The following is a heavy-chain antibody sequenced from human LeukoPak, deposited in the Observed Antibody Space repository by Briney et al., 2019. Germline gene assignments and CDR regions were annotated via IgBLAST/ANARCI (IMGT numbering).Heavy chain of an antibody. D-gene: IGHD3-9*01. CDR1: GFTFSSYW. J-gene: IGHJ6*02. V-gene: IGHV3-7*01. Sequence: GGSLRLSCAASGFTFSSYWMSWVRQAPGKGLEWVANIMQDGSEKYYVDSVKGRFTISRDNAKNSLYLQMNSLRAEDTAVYYCVGLRYFGLYGMDVWGQGTTVTVSS. CDR3: VGLRYFGLYGMDV. CDR2: IMQDGSEK.